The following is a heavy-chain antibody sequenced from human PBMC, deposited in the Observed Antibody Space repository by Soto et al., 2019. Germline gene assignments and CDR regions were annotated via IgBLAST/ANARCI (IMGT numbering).Heavy chain of an antibody. Sequence: ESGGGVVQPGRSLRLSCAASGFTFSSYGMHWVRQAPGKGLEWVAVIWYDGSNKYYADSVKGRFTISRDNSKNTLYLQMNSLRAEDTAVYYCAREVALDAFDIWGQGTMVTVSS. CDR2: IWYDGSNK. CDR3: AREVALDAFDI. J-gene: IGHJ3*02. CDR1: GFTFSSYG. D-gene: IGHD2-15*01. V-gene: IGHV3-33*01.